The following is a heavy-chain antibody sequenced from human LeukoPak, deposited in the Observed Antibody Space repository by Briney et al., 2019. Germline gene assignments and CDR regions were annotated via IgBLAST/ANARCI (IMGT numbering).Heavy chain of an antibody. D-gene: IGHD2-21*02. CDR2: INPSGGST. CDR3: ARDMVTTNTLYALDI. Sequence: GASVKVSCKASGYTFTSYYMHWVRQAPGQGLEWMGIINPSGGSTSYAQKFQGRVTMTRDMSPSTVYMELSSLRYDDTAIYFCARDMVTTNTLYALDIWGQGTMITVSS. CDR1: GYTFTSYY. J-gene: IGHJ3*02. V-gene: IGHV1-46*01.